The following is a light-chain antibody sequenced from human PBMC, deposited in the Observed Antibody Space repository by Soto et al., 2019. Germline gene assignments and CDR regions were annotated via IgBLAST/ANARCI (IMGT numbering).Light chain of an antibody. CDR2: SNR. J-gene: IGLJ1*01. CDR1: TSNIGAGSD. V-gene: IGLV1-40*01. CDR3: QYYDTRLSGLSGIYV. Sequence: QSVLTQPPSVSGAPGQRVTISCTGTTSNIGAGSDIHWYQQLPGKAPKLLIYSNRHRPSGVPSRFSGSKSGTSASLAITGLQAEEEGDYYCQYYDTRLSGLSGIYVFGSGTKLTVL.